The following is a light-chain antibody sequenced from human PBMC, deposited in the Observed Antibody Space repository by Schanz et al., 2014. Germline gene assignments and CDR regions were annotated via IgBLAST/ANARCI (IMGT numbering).Light chain of an antibody. V-gene: IGLV2-23*01. CDR1: SSDVGSYKL. J-gene: IGLJ2*01. Sequence: QSALTQPASVSGSPGQSITISCTGTSSDVGSYKLVSWYQQHPGKAPKLMIYEGSKRPSGVSNRFSGSKSGNTASLTISGLQAEDEADYHCCSYAGSSTLIFGGGTQLTVL. CDR3: CSYAGSSTLI. CDR2: EGS.